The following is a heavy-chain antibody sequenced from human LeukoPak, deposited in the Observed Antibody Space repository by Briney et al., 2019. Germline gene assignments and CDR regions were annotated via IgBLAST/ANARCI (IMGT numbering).Heavy chain of an antibody. CDR1: GFTVGSNY. Sequence: GGSLRLSCAASGFTVGSNYMSWVRQAPGKGLEWVSVIYSGGSTYYADSVKGRFTISRDNSKNTLYLQMNSLRAEDTAVYYCARDCSGGSCYRASYYGMDVWGQGTTVTVSS. CDR3: ARDCSGGSCYRASYYGMDV. CDR2: IYSGGST. D-gene: IGHD2-15*01. V-gene: IGHV3-66*01. J-gene: IGHJ6*02.